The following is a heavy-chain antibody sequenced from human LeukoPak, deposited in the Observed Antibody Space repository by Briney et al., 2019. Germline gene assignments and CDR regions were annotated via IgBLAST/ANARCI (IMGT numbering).Heavy chain of an antibody. CDR2: INQDGGEK. CDR1: GFXFNSYW. V-gene: IGHV3-7*05. CDR3: ARVNEPERFWDY. Sequence: PGGSLRLSCAASGFXFNSYWISWVRQAPGKGLEWVANINQDGGEKYYVDSVKGRFTISRDNAKNSLFLQMNSLRAEDTAVYYCARVNEPERFWDYWGQGTLVTVSS. J-gene: IGHJ4*02. D-gene: IGHD1-14*01.